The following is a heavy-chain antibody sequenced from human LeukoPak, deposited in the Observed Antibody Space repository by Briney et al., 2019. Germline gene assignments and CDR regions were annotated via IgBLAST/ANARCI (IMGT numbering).Heavy chain of an antibody. D-gene: IGHD4-17*01. CDR2: IYHSGST. CDR3: AAGLNDYGDYDLDY. Sequence: SETLSLTCAVSGGSISSSNWWSRVRQPPGKGLEWIGEIYHSGSTNYNPSLESRVTISVDKSKNQFSLKLSSVTAADTAVYYCAAGLNDYGDYDLDYWGQGTLVTVSS. J-gene: IGHJ4*02. CDR1: GGSISSSNW. V-gene: IGHV4-4*02.